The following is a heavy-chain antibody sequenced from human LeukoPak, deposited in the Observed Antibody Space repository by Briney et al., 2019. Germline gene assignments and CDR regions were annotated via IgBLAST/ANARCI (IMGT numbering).Heavy chain of an antibody. Sequence: GSLRLSCAASGFTFSSYWMSWVRQAPGKGLEWVANIKQDGSEKYYVDSVKGRFTISRDNAKNSLYLQMNSLRAEDTAVYYCAREKKSVVPAAMVGYYYYMDVWGKGTTVTISS. J-gene: IGHJ6*03. CDR2: IKQDGSEK. D-gene: IGHD2-2*01. CDR1: GFTFSSYW. CDR3: AREKKSVVPAAMVGYYYYMDV. V-gene: IGHV3-7*01.